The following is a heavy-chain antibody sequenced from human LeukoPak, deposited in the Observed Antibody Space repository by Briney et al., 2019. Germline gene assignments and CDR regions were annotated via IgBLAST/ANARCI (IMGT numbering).Heavy chain of an antibody. CDR2: IYPGDSDT. D-gene: IGHD1-1*01. CDR3: ARQGGVRAPDYYYYYGMDV. V-gene: IGHV5-51*01. Sequence: GESLKISCKGSGYSFTSYWIGWVRQMPGKGLEWMGIIYPGDSDTRYSPSFQGQVTISADKSISTAYLQWSSLKASDTAMYYCARQGGVRAPDYYYYYGMDVWGQGTTVTVSS. J-gene: IGHJ6*02. CDR1: GYSFTSYW.